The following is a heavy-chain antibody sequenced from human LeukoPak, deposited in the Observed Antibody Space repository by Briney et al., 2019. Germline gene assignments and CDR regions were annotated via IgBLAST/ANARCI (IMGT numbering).Heavy chain of an antibody. J-gene: IGHJ4*02. CDR2: MNPNSGNT. V-gene: IGHV1-8*01. CDR3: ARAQGGGKSRTYYFDY. CDR1: GYTFTSYD. D-gene: IGHD3-16*01. Sequence: ASVKVSCKASGYTFTSYDINWVRQATGQGLEWMGWMNPNSGNTGYAQKFRGRVTMTRNTSISTAYMELSSLRSEDTAVYYCARAQGGGKSRTYYFDYWGQGTLVTISS.